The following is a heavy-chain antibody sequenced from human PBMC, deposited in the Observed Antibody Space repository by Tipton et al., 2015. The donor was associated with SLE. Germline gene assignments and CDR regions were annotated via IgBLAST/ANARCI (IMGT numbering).Heavy chain of an antibody. CDR2: IYYSGST. CDR1: GGSINTYY. CDR3: ARGVHILTGYSSWDAFDI. J-gene: IGHJ3*02. V-gene: IGHV4-59*01. Sequence: TLSLTCTVSGGSINTYYWSWIRQPPGKGLEWIGYIYYSGSTNYNPSLKSRVNISVDTSKNQFSLKLSSVTAADTAVYYCARGVHILTGYSSWDAFDIWGQGTMVSVSS. D-gene: IGHD3-9*01.